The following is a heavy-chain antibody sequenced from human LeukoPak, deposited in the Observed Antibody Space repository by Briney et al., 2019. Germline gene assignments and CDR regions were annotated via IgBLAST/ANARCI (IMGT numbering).Heavy chain of an antibody. CDR3: ARGDSWFDP. J-gene: IGHJ5*02. Sequence: XWXWXRQXXXXGLEWIGYFYNSATTNYNPSLKSRVTMSVDTSKKQFSLRLTSVTAADTAIYYCARGDSWFDPWGQGTLVTVSS. V-gene: IGHV4-59*01. CDR1: X. CDR2: FYNSATT.